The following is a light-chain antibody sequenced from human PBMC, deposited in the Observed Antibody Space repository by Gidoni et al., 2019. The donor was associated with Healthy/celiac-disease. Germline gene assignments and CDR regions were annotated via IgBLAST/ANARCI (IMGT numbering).Light chain of an antibody. CDR2: GNS. CDR1: SSNIGAGYD. V-gene: IGLV1-40*01. Sequence: QSVLTQPPSVSGAPGQRVTLACTGSSSNIGAGYDVHWYQQLPGTAPKVLIYGNSNRPSGVPDRFSGSKSGTSASLAITGLQAEDEADYYCQSYDSSLSGVVFGGGTKLTVL. CDR3: QSYDSSLSGVV. J-gene: IGLJ2*01.